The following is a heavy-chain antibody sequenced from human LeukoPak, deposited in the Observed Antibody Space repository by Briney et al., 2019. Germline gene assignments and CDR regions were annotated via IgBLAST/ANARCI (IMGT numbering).Heavy chain of an antibody. V-gene: IGHV6-1*01. CDR2: TYYRSKWYN. CDR3: ARARSSFWSNFDF. J-gene: IGHJ4*02. D-gene: IGHD6-13*01. Sequence: SQTLSLTCAISGDSVSGNSAAWNWIRQSPSRGLEWLGRTYYRSKWYNDYAVSVKSRITINPDTSKNQFTLQLNSVTPEDTAMYFCARARSSFWSNFDFWGQGTLVTVSS. CDR1: GDSVSGNSAA.